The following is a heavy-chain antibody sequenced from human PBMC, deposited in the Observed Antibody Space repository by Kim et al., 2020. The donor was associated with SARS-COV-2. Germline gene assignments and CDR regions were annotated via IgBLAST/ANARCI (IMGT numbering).Heavy chain of an antibody. D-gene: IGHD1-26*01. CDR2: IYYSGST. CDR1: GGSISSSSYY. J-gene: IGHJ5*02. CDR3: ARHLVDNAGATLGFDP. Sequence: SETLSLTCTVSGGSISSSSYYWGWIRQPPGKGLEWIGSIYYSGSTYYNPSLKSRVTISVDTSKNQFSLKLSSVTAADTAVYYCARHLVDNAGATLGFDPWGQGTLVTVSS. V-gene: IGHV4-39*01.